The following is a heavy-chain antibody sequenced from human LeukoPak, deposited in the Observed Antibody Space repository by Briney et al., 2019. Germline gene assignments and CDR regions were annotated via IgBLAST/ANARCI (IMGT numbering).Heavy chain of an antibody. J-gene: IGHJ5*02. V-gene: IGHV4-59*01. D-gene: IGHD5-18*01. CDR1: GGSISSYY. CDR2: IYYSGST. CDR3: ARYSYGRTSIWFDP. Sequence: SETLSLTCTVSGGSISSYYWSWIRQPPGKGLEWIGYIYYSGSTNYNPSLKSRVTISVDTSKNQFSLKLSSVTAADTAVYYCARYSYGRTSIWFDPWGQGTLVTVSS.